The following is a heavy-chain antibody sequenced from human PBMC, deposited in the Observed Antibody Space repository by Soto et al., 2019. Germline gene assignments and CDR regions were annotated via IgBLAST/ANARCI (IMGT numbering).Heavy chain of an antibody. V-gene: IGHV1-18*01. CDR2: ISAYNGNT. D-gene: IGHD3-22*01. CDR1: GYTFTSYG. Sequence: GASVKVSCKASGYTFTSYGISWVRQAPGQGLEWMGWISAYNGNTNYAQKLQGRVTMTTDTSTSTAYMELRSLRSDDTAVYYCARDIGRYYYDSSGYPIYFDYWGQGTLVTVSS. CDR3: ARDIGRYYYDSSGYPIYFDY. J-gene: IGHJ4*02.